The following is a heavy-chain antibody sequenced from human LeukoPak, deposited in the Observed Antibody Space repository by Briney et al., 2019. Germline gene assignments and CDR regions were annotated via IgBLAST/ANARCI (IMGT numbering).Heavy chain of an antibody. J-gene: IGHJ6*03. Sequence: SETLSLTCAVYGVSFSGYYWSWIRQPPGKGLEWIGEINHSGSTNYNPSLKSRVTISVDTSKNQFSLKLSSVTAADTAVYYCARQHPYYYYYYMDVWGKGTTVTVSS. CDR1: GVSFSGYY. CDR3: ARQHPYYYYYYMDV. D-gene: IGHD2-21*01. CDR2: INHSGST. V-gene: IGHV4-34*01.